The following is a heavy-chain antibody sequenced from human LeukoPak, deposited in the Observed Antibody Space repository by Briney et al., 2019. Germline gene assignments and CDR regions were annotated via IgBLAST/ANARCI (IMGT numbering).Heavy chain of an antibody. CDR1: GFTFSSYG. CDR2: ISYDGSNK. J-gene: IGHJ4*02. Sequence: PGGSLRLSCAASGFTFSSYGMHWVRQAPGKGLEWVAVISYDGSNKYYADSVKGRFTISRDNSKNTLYLQMNSLRAEDTAVYYCARDRTYYYDPRELDYWGQGTLVTVSS. CDR3: ARDRTYYYDPRELDY. V-gene: IGHV3-30*03. D-gene: IGHD3-22*01.